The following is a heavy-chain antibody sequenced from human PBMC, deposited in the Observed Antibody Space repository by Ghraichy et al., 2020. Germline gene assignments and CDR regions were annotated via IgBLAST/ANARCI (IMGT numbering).Heavy chain of an antibody. Sequence: PTLTCAASGFTFSSYSMNWVRQAPGKGLEWVSYIIDRSRIHYADSVKGRFTISRDNVRKSLYLQMKSLRDEDTAVYYCARGSSTTDAFDTWGQGTMVTVSS. J-gene: IGHJ3*02. D-gene: IGHD1-14*01. CDR3: ARGSSTTDAFDT. V-gene: IGHV3-48*02. CDR2: IIDRSRI. CDR1: GFTFSSYS.